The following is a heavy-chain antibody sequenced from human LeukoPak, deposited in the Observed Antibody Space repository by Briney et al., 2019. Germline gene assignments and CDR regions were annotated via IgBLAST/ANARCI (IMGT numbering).Heavy chain of an antibody. Sequence: GGSLRLSCAASGFYFSSYGMSWVRQAPGKGLEWVSAISGSGGSTYYADSVRGRFTISRDNAKNSLYLQMNSLRAEDTAVYYCAELAITMIGGVWGKGTTVTISS. V-gene: IGHV3-23*01. J-gene: IGHJ6*04. CDR2: ISGSGGST. CDR3: AELAITMIGGV. CDR1: GFYFSSYG. D-gene: IGHD3-10*02.